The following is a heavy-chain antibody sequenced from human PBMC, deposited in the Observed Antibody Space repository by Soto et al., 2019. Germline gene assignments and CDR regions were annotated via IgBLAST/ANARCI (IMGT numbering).Heavy chain of an antibody. Sequence: QVQLVQSGAEVKKPGSSVNVSCKASGGTFSSYRINWVRQAPGQGLEWVGGIVPIYRTADYAQKFQGRVTITADESARTSYMELRSLKSPDTAVYYCVRDSGAKLSSSWGQGTLVTVSS. D-gene: IGHD6-13*01. CDR3: VRDSGAKLSSS. V-gene: IGHV1-69*01. CDR1: GGTFSSYR. CDR2: IVPIYRTA. J-gene: IGHJ4*02.